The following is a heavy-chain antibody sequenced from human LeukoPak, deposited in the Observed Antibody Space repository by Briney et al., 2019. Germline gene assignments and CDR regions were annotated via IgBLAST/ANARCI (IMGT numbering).Heavy chain of an antibody. CDR3: ARDGRYYYDSSGYN. Sequence: GGSLRLSCAASGFTFSSYWMSWVRQAPGKGLEWVANIKQDGSEKYYVDSVKGRFTISRDNAKNSLYLQMNRLRAEDTAVYYCARDGRYYYDSSGYNWGQGTLVTVSS. CDR2: IKQDGSEK. CDR1: GFTFSSYW. D-gene: IGHD3-22*01. V-gene: IGHV3-7*01. J-gene: IGHJ4*02.